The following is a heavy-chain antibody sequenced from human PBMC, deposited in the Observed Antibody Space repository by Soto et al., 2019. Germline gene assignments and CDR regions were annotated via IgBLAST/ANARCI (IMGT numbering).Heavy chain of an antibody. CDR2: IYWDDDE. Sequence: QITLKESGPTLVRPTQTLTLTCSFFGFSLSSSGVAVGWIRQPPGKALEWLALIYWDDDERYSPSLKRRLTLTKDTSKNQGVLRMTNVDPSHTVRYYRAHGRGAAAVAHWGQGTVVTVSS. D-gene: IGHD6-13*01. V-gene: IGHV2-5*02. CDR3: AHGRGAAAVAH. J-gene: IGHJ4*02. CDR1: GFSLSSSGVA.